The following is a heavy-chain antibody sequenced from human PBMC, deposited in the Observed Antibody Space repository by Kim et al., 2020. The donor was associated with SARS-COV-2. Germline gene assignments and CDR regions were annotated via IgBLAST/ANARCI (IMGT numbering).Heavy chain of an antibody. Sequence: SETLSLTCAVYGGSFSGYYWSWIRQPPGKGLEWIGEINHSGSTNYNPSLKSRVTISVDTSKNQFSLKLSSVTAADTAVYYCARGSDIIGGNWFDPWGQGTLATVSS. CDR3: ARGSDIIGGNWFDP. CDR2: INHSGST. V-gene: IGHV4-34*01. D-gene: IGHD3-16*01. J-gene: IGHJ5*02. CDR1: GGSFSGYY.